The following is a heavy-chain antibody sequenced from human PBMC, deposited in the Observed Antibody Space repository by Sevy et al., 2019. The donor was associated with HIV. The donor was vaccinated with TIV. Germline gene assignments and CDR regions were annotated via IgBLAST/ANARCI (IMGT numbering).Heavy chain of an antibody. J-gene: IGHJ6*02. Sequence: GGSLRLSCAASGFNVNDNYMTWVRQAPGKARECVTIIRACGVSFYAHSGKGRFTMSRDDSKNIVNLQMNSLRADDTAVYYCARDRRFCGNECYLYYYYGMDVWGQGTAVTVSS. CDR1: GFNVNDNY. V-gene: IGHV3-53*01. CDR2: IRACGVS. CDR3: ARDRRFCGNECYLYYYYGMDV. D-gene: IGHD3-16*02.